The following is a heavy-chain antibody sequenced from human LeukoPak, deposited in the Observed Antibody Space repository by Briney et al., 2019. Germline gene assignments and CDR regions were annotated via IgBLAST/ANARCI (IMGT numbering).Heavy chain of an antibody. Sequence: GGSLRLSCAASGFTFDDYTMHWVRQAPGRGLEWVSLISWDGGSTYYADSVKGRFTISRDNSKNSLYLQMNSLRTEDTALYYCAKEREALGYCSSTSCVSLDYWGKGTTVTVSS. CDR1: GFTFDDYT. D-gene: IGHD2-2*01. CDR2: ISWDGGST. CDR3: AKEREALGYCSSTSCVSLDY. J-gene: IGHJ6*04. V-gene: IGHV3-43*01.